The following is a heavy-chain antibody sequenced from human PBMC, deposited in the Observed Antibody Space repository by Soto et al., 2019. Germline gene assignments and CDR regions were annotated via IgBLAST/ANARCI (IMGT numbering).Heavy chain of an antibody. CDR3: ARAGDIAARPAPYYYYGMDV. CDR1: GGSFCGSYY. D-gene: IGHD6-6*01. Sequence: SETLSLTCAVYGGSFCGSYYWSWIRQPPGKGLEWIGYIYYSGSTNYNPSLKSRVTISVDTSKNQSSLKLSSVTAADTAVYYCARAGDIAARPAPYYYYGMDVWGQGTTVTVSS. J-gene: IGHJ6*02. V-gene: IGHV4-61*01. CDR2: IYYSGST.